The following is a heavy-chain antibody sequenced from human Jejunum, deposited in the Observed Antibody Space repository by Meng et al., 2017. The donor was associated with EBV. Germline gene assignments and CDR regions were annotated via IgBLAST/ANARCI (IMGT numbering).Heavy chain of an antibody. J-gene: IGHJ4*02. V-gene: IGHV4-39*01. D-gene: IGHD1-26*01. CDR2: YYNSGST. Sequence: QLQLQESGPGLVKPSGTLPLTCTVSGGSISSSSYYWGWIRQPPGKGLEWIGTYYNSGSTYYNPSLKSRVTISVDTSKNQFSLKLISVTAADTAAYYCARQGPSGRTFDYWGQGTLVTVSS. CDR1: GGSISSSSYY. CDR3: ARQGPSGRTFDY.